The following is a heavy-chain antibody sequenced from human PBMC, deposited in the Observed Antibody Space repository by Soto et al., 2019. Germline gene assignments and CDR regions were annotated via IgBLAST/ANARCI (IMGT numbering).Heavy chain of an antibody. Sequence: GGSLRLSCAASGFTFSSYAMSWVRQAPGKGLEWVSAISGSGGSTYYADSVKGRFTISRDNSKNTRYLQMNSLRAEDTAVYYCAKDLHVVPAAMFPGAFDIWGQGTMVTVSS. CDR3: AKDLHVVPAAMFPGAFDI. D-gene: IGHD2-2*01. J-gene: IGHJ3*02. CDR2: ISGSGGST. CDR1: GFTFSSYA. V-gene: IGHV3-23*01.